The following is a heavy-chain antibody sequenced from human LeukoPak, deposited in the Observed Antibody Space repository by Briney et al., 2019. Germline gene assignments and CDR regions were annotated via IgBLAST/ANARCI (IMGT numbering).Heavy chain of an antibody. Sequence: SQTLSLTCTVSGGSITSGNYYWSWIRQAPGRGLEWIGYIYHSGDTYSNPSLKGRATVSMDRSKNQFSLNLSSVTAADTAVYYCARLIAADPQLDCWGQGTLVTVSS. CDR2: IYHSGDT. CDR3: ARLIAADPQLDC. CDR1: GGSITSGNYY. J-gene: IGHJ4*02. D-gene: IGHD6-13*01. V-gene: IGHV4-30-2*01.